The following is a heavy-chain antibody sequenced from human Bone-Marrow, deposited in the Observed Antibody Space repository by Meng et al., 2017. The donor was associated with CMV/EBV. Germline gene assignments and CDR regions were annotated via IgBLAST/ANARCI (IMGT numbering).Heavy chain of an antibody. CDR3: ASLSEGYYYDSSGLASRFY. CDR2: IRYDGSNK. J-gene: IGHJ4*02. Sequence: GESLKISCAASGFTFSSYGMHWVRQAPGKGLEWVAFIRYDGSNKYYADSVKGRFTISRDNSKNTLYLQMNSLRAEDTAVYYCASLSEGYYYDSSGLASRFYWGQGTRVTVSS. D-gene: IGHD3-22*01. CDR1: GFTFSSYG. V-gene: IGHV3-30*02.